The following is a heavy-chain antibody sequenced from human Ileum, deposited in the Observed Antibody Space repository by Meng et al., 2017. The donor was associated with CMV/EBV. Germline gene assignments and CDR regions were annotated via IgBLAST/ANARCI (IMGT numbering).Heavy chain of an antibody. V-gene: IGHV3-7*01. Sequence: GGSLRLSCVVSGFTFTNYWMSWVRQAPGKGLEWVANINEDGSTIYFVDSLKGRFTISRDNAKNSLYLQMDSLGVDDTAVYYCARSRNARVRYYDIPSVWGPATTVTVSS. D-gene: IGHD3-9*01. CDR3: ARSRNARVRYYDIPSV. CDR1: GFTFTNYW. J-gene: IGHJ6*02. CDR2: INEDGSTI.